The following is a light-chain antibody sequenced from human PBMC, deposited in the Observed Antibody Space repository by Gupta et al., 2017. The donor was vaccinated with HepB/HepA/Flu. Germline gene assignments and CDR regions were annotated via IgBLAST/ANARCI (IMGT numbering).Light chain of an antibody. CDR3: QQYYSSPLT. CDR2: WAS. CDR1: QNVLWSSNNKNF. J-gene: IGKJ4*01. Sequence: IVLTQSPDSLSVAMGARATINCKSSQNVLWSSNNKNFLAWYQQKPGQPPKLIITWASVRESGVPDRFSGSGSVTDFTLTINSLQAEDVAVYYCQQYYSSPLTFGGGTKVEIK. V-gene: IGKV4-1*01.